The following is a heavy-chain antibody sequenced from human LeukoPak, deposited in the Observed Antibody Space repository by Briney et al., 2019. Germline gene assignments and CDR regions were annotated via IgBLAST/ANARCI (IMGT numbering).Heavy chain of an antibody. J-gene: IGHJ4*02. Sequence: SETLSLTCAVSGGSISSGGYSWSWIRQPPGKGLEWIGYIYHSGSTYYNPSLKSRVTISVDRSKNQFSLKLSSVTAADTAVYYCARGSWDFWSGYMDYWGQGTLATVSS. CDR2: IYHSGST. D-gene: IGHD3-3*01. CDR1: GGSISSGGYS. V-gene: IGHV4-30-2*01. CDR3: ARGSWDFWSGYMDY.